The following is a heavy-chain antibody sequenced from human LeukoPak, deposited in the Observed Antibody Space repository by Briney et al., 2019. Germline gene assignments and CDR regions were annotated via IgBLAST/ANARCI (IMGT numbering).Heavy chain of an antibody. D-gene: IGHD2-2*01. Sequence: GGSLRLSCAASGFTFSSYAMSWVRQAPGKGLEWVANIKQDGSEKYYVDSVKGRFTISRDNAKNSLYLQMNSLRAEDTAVYYCARRYCSSTSCYLGLGCYMDVWGKGTTVTVSS. CDR2: IKQDGSEK. CDR3: ARRYCSSTSCYLGLGCYMDV. J-gene: IGHJ6*03. V-gene: IGHV3-7*01. CDR1: GFTFSSYA.